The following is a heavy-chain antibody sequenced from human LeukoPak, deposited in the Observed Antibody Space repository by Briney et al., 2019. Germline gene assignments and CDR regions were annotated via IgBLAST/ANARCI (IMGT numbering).Heavy chain of an antibody. CDR3: ARDELQRGVGAFDI. CDR1: GFTFSSYA. D-gene: IGHD1-26*01. CDR2: ISARAGSS. J-gene: IGHJ3*02. Sequence: GGSLRLSCAASGFTFSSYAMHWVRQAPGKGLEWVSAISARAGSSSYVDSAKGRFTISRDNSKNTLYLQMNSLRAEDTAVYYCARDELQRGVGAFDIWGQGTMVTVSS. V-gene: IGHV3-23*01.